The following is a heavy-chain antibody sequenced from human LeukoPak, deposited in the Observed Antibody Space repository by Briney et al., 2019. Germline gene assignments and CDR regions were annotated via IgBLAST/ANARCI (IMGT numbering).Heavy chain of an antibody. CDR2: LSHSGNT. Sequence: SETLSLTCTVSGGSISSYYWSWIRQPPGKGLEWIGSLSHSGNTYYNPSLKSRVTISLDTSKNHFSLNLSAVTAADTAVYFCARARTYNGNPNWIDLWGQGVRVTVSS. D-gene: IGHD2-8*01. V-gene: IGHV4-59*08. J-gene: IGHJ5*02. CDR3: ARARTYNGNPNWIDL. CDR1: GGSISSYY.